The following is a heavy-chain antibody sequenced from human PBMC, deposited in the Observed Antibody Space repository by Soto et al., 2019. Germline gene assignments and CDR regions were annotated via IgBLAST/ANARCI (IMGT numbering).Heavy chain of an antibody. CDR1: GDSISSPDYY. CDR2: VYYRGSI. V-gene: IGHV4-30-4*01. CDR3: ARVTFTPNWFDS. J-gene: IGHJ5*01. D-gene: IGHD3-16*01. Sequence: SETLSLTCTVSGDSISSPDYYWSWIRQAPGKGLELIGYVYYRGSIYYTPSFESRVSISIDTSKNQFSLRLTSVTAADSAVYFCARVTFTPNWFDSWGQGTLVTVSS.